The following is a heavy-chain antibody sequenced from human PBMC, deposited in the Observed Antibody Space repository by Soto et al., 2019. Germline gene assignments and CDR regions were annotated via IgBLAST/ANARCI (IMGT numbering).Heavy chain of an antibody. CDR2: IKSKTDGGTT. J-gene: IGHJ4*01. D-gene: IGHD3-22*01. CDR3: TTDSYITSIIVRFAY. Sequence: GSLRLSCAASGFTFSNAWLNWVRQAAGKGLEWVGRIKSKTDGGTTDYAAPVKGRFTISRDDSKNMVYLEMNSLKTEDTAIYYCTTDSYITSIIVRFAYWGHGSLVTVSS. V-gene: IGHV3-15*07. CDR1: GFTFSNAW.